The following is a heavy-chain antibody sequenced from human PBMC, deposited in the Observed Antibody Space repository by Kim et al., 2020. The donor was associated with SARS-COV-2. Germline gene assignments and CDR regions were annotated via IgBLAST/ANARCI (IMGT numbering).Heavy chain of an antibody. CDR2: VSSDGSKT. CDR3: VRVGLCSGGDCYSPLDN. Sequence: GGSLRLSCAASGFNFSGHSMHWVRQAPGKGLDWVAIVSSDGSKTYYADSVKGRFTISRDNSKKTLSLQMNSLRVEETAVYYCVRVGLCSGGDCYSPLDNWGQGTQDTVSS. V-gene: IGHV3-30*04. D-gene: IGHD2-15*01. J-gene: IGHJ4*02. CDR1: GFNFSGHS.